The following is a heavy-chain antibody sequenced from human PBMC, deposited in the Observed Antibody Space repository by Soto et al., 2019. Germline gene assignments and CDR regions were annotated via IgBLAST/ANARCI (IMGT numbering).Heavy chain of an antibody. V-gene: IGHV4-31*03. CDR3: ARDAGGYGDYCYSGMDF. D-gene: IGHD5-12*01. J-gene: IGHJ6*02. CDR1: GGSISSGGYY. Sequence: PSETLSLTCTVSGGSISSGGYYWSWIRRHPGKGLEWIGYIYYSGSTYYNPSLKSRVTISVDTSKNQFSLKLSSVTAADTAVYFCARDAGGYGDYCYSGMDFWGQGTTLTVSS. CDR2: IYYSGST.